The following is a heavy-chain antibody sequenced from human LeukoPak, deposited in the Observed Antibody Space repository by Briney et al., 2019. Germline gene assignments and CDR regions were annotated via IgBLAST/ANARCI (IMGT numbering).Heavy chain of an antibody. D-gene: IGHD3-9*01. CDR1: GFTFSSYW. CDR3: AKVGGVRYDP. Sequence: GGSLRLSCAASGFTFSSYWMHWVRHAPGKGLVGVSRINSDGSSTSYADSVKGRFTISRDKAKNTLYLQMNSLRAEDTAVYYCAKVGGVRYDPWGQGTLVTVSS. CDR2: INSDGSST. V-gene: IGHV3-74*01. J-gene: IGHJ5*02.